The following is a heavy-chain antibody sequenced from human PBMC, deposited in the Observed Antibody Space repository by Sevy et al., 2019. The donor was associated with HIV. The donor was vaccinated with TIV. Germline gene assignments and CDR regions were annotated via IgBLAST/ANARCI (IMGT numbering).Heavy chain of an antibody. Sequence: GGSLRLSCAASGFTVSSNYMSRVRQAPGKGLEWVSVIYSGGSTYYADSVKGRFTISRDNSKNTLYLQMNSLRAEDTAVYYCAREVVDTAMVTYGMDVWGQGTTVTVSS. CDR1: GFTVSSNY. CDR3: AREVVDTAMVTYGMDV. D-gene: IGHD5-18*01. CDR2: IYSGGST. V-gene: IGHV3-53*01. J-gene: IGHJ6*02.